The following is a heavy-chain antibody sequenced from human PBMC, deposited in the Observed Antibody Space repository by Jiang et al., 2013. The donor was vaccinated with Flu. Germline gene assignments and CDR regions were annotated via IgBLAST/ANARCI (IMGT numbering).Heavy chain of an antibody. J-gene: IGHJ4*02. CDR2: ISYDGSNK. CDR3: ARDPSGSYHYFDY. D-gene: IGHD1-26*01. V-gene: IGHV3-30-3*01. Sequence: KGLEWVAVISYDGSNKYYADSVKGRFTISRDNSKNTLYLQMNSLRAEDTAVYYCARDPSGSYHYFDYWGQGTLVTVSS.